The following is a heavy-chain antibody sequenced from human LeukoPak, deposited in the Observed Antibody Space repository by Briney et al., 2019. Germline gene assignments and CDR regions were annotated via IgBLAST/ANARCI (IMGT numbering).Heavy chain of an antibody. D-gene: IGHD3-22*01. CDR3: ARPFDSSGYYHAFDI. Sequence: SETLSLTCTVSGGSISSYYWSWIRQPPGKGLEWIGYIYYSGSTNYNPSLKSRVTISVDTSKNQFSLKLSSVTAADTAVYYCARPFDSSGYYHAFDIWGQGTMVTVSS. J-gene: IGHJ3*02. CDR1: GGSISSYY. CDR2: IYYSGST. V-gene: IGHV4-59*01.